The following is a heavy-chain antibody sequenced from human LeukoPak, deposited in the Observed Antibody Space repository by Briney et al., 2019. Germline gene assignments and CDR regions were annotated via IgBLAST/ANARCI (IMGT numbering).Heavy chain of an antibody. CDR3: AKGSSSSRPYYFDY. CDR1: RFTFSDYV. D-gene: IGHD6-6*01. J-gene: IGHJ4*02. Sequence: PGGSLRLSCAASRFTFSDYVMSWVRQAPGKGLEWVSALSGGGGATYYADSVKGRFTISRGNSKNTLYMQMNSLRADDTAVYYCAKGSSSSRPYYFDYWGQGTLVTVSS. CDR2: LSGGGGAT. V-gene: IGHV3-23*01.